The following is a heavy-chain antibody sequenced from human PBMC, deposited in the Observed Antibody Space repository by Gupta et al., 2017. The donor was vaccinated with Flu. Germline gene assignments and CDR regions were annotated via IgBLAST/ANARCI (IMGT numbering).Heavy chain of an antibody. CDR1: GFSFSDYV. CDR2: ISFDGSSR. CDR3: ARSAMVAGNNWFFDL. J-gene: IGHJ2*01. D-gene: IGHD5-18*01. V-gene: IGHV3-33*08. Sequence: VELEESGGGVVQPERSLRLSCAASGFSFSDYVMPWVLQTPGKGLEWLAVISFDGSSRFYADSVRGRFTISRDNSKDTVYLQLNTARVEDTALYYCARSAMVAGNNWFFDLWGRGTLVTVSS.